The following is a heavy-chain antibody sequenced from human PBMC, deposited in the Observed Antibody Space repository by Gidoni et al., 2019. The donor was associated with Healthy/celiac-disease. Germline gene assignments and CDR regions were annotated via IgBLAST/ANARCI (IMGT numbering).Heavy chain of an antibody. J-gene: IGHJ6*02. CDR1: GDSVPSTTAA. CDR3: ASEYYYDISGYYYVKFYYYGMDV. D-gene: IGHD3-22*01. Sequence: QVQRQQSGPGQVKPSQTLSLTCAISGDSVPSTTAAWNWIGQSPSRGLEWLGRTYYRSKWYNDYAVSVKSRITINPDTSKNQFSLQLNSVTPEDTAVYYCASEYYYDISGYYYVKFYYYGMDVWGQGTTVTVSS. V-gene: IGHV6-1*01. CDR2: TYYRSKWYN.